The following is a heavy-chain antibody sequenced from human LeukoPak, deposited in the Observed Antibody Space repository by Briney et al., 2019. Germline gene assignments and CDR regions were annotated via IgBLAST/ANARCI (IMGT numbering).Heavy chain of an antibody. CDR1: GGSISSNSYY. Sequence: PSEALSLTCAVSGGSISSNSYYWGWIRQPPGKGLEWVGEINHSGSTNYNPSLKSRVTISVDTSKNQFSLKLSSVTAADTAVYYCARHSGGTYYVNFDPWGQGTLVTVSS. D-gene: IGHD1-26*01. J-gene: IGHJ5*02. V-gene: IGHV4-39*01. CDR2: INHSGST. CDR3: ARHSGGTYYVNFDP.